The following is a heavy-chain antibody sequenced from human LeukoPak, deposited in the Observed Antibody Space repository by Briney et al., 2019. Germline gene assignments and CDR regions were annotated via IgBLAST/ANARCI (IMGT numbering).Heavy chain of an antibody. V-gene: IGHV3-23*01. Sequence: GGSLRLSCAASGFTFSSYAMSWVRQAPGKGLEWVSAISGSGGSTYYADSVKGRFTISRDNSKNTLYLQMNSLRAEDTAVYYCAKDLVVVTASVGDFDYWGQGTLVTVSS. CDR1: GFTFSSYA. J-gene: IGHJ4*02. CDR3: AKDLVVVTASVGDFDY. CDR2: ISGSGGST. D-gene: IGHD2-21*02.